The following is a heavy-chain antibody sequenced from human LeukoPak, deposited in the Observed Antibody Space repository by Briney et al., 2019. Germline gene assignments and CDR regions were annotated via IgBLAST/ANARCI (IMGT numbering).Heavy chain of an antibody. CDR2: IYPRDSDT. Sequence: GESLKISFNASGYSFTTHWIGWVRQMPGKGLEWMGIIYPRDSDTRYSPSFQGQVTISADKSISTAYLQWSSLKASDSAIYYCARAGVSYWDYHMDVWGKGTTVTVSS. CDR1: GYSFTTHW. D-gene: IGHD1-26*01. V-gene: IGHV5-51*01. J-gene: IGHJ6*03. CDR3: ARAGVSYWDYHMDV.